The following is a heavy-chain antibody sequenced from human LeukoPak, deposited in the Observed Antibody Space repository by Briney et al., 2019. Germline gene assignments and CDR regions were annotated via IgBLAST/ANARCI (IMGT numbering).Heavy chain of an antibody. V-gene: IGHV3-23*01. D-gene: IGHD3-22*01. J-gene: IGHJ4*02. CDR2: ISGSGGST. CDR1: GFTFSSYA. CDR3: AKDLHYYDSSGHYDY. Sequence: GGSLRLSCAASGFTFSSYAMSWVRQAPGKGLEWVSAISGSGGSTYYADSVKGRFTISRDNSKNTLYLQMNSLRAEDTAVYYCAKDLHYYDSSGHYDYWGQGTLVTVSS.